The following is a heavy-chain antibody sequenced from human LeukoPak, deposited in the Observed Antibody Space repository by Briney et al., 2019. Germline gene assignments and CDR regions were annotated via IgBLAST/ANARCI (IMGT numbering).Heavy chain of an antibody. D-gene: IGHD4-17*01. J-gene: IGHJ4*02. Sequence: SETLSLTCTVSGGSISSYYWSWIRQPPGKGLEWIGYIYYSGSTNYNPSLKSRVTISVDTSKNQFSLKLSSVTAADTAVYYCARAGYGDYLFGYWGQGTLVTVSS. CDR3: ARAGYGDYLFGY. CDR2: IYYSGST. CDR1: GGSISSYY. V-gene: IGHV4-59*01.